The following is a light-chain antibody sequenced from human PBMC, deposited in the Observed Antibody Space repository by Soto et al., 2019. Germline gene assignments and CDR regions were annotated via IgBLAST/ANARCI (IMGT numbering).Light chain of an antibody. CDR3: CAYAGSYTVL. CDR2: DVS. CDR1: SSDVGGYKH. Sequence: QSALTQPRSVSGSPGQSVTISCTGTSSDVGGYKHVSWYQQHPGKVPKLMMFDVSERPSGVPDRFSGSKSGNTASLSISGLQAEDEADYYCCAYAGSYTVLFGGGTKLTVL. J-gene: IGLJ2*01. V-gene: IGLV2-11*01.